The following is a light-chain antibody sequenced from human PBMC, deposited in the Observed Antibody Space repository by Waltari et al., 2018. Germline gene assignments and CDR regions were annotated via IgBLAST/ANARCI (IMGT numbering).Light chain of an antibody. CDR1: QSVLYNSNDKNY. CDR3: QQYYRSRT. J-gene: IGKJ1*01. V-gene: IGKV4-1*01. Sequence: DIVMTQSPDSLAVSLGERATISCRSSQSVLYNSNDKNYLAWYQQKPGQPPRLLIYWASTRESGVPDRFSVSGSGTDFTLTISNLQAEDVAVYYCQQYYRSRTFGQGTKVEIK. CDR2: WAS.